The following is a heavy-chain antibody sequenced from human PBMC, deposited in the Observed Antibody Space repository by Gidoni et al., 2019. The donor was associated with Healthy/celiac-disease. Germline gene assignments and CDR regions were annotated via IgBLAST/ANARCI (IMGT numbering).Heavy chain of an antibody. CDR1: GLTFSSYS. J-gene: IGHJ4*02. D-gene: IGHD3-3*01. CDR3: ARDDGDFWSGYDY. V-gene: IGHV3-21*01. CDR2: ISSSSSYI. Sequence: EVQLVESGGGLVKPGGSLRLSCAASGLTFSSYSMNWVRQAPGKGLECVSSISSSSSYIYYADSVKGRFTISRDNAKNSLYLQMNSLRAEDTAVYYCARDDGDFWSGYDYWGQGTLVTVSS.